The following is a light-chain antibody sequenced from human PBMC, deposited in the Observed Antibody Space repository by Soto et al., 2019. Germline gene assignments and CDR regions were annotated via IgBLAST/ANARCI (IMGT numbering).Light chain of an antibody. Sequence: EIVLTQSPATLSLSSGEGATLSCRASESTSGYLAWYQQKPGQAPRLLIYDASNRATGIPARFSGSGSGTDFTLTISSLEPEDFAVYYCQQRSNIFGPGTKVDIK. J-gene: IGKJ3*01. CDR3: QQRSNI. CDR2: DAS. CDR1: ESTSGY. V-gene: IGKV3-11*01.